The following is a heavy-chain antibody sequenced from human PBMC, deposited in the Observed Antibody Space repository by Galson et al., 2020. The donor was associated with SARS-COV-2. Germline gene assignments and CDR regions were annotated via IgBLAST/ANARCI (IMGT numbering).Heavy chain of an antibody. Sequence: SDTLSPTFTVSGYPISSGYHWGWIRQPPGKGRECIGSIHHSGNTYYNPSLESRVTISVDTSKNQFSLKLSSVTAADTAVYYCARGNEFRPYSAFNNWGQGTLVTVSS. CDR2: IHHSGNT. CDR1: GYPISSGYH. CDR3: ARGNEFRPYSAFNN. V-gene: IGHV4-38-2*02. D-gene: IGHD1-26*01. J-gene: IGHJ4*02.